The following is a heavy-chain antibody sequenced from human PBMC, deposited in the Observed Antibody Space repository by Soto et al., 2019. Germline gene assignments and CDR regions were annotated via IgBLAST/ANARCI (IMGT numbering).Heavy chain of an antibody. CDR3: ARDQTVTGPSTFDY. Sequence: EVQLVESGGGLVQSGGSLRLSCAASGFTFRTYWMHWVRQSPGKGLVWVSRIDAAGSGTTYADAVEGRFTISRDNAKNTLYLQMNSLRAEDTAVYYCARDQTVTGPSTFDYCGQGTLVTVSS. V-gene: IGHV3-74*03. CDR2: IDAAGSGT. CDR1: GFTFRTYW. J-gene: IGHJ4*02. D-gene: IGHD6-19*01.